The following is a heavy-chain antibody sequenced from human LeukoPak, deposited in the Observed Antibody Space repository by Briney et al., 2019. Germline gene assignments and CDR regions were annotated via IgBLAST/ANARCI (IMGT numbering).Heavy chain of an antibody. CDR3: TTDGVGVEGATYDN. Sequence: GGSLRLSCAASGFTFINAWMAWVRQAPGKGLEWVGRIKAKAQGGTIEYAAPVKGRFTISRDDSKNTLYLQMNSLKTEDTAVYYCTTDGVGVEGATYDNWGRGTLVSVSS. V-gene: IGHV3-15*01. J-gene: IGHJ4*02. D-gene: IGHD1-26*01. CDR1: GFTFINAW. CDR2: IKAKAQGGTI.